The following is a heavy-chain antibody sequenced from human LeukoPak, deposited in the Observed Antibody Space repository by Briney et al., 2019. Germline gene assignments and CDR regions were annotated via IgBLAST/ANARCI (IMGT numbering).Heavy chain of an antibody. CDR2: IRYDGSNK. V-gene: IGHV3-30*02. D-gene: IGHD1-26*01. CDR3: AKEMRGSQRVPMDFDY. Sequence: GGSLRLSCAASGFTFSSYGMHWVRQAPGKGLEWVAFIRYDGSNKYYADSVKGRFTISRDNSKNTLYLQMNSLRAEDTAVYYCAKEMRGSQRVPMDFDYWGQGTLVTVSS. J-gene: IGHJ4*02. CDR1: GFTFSSYG.